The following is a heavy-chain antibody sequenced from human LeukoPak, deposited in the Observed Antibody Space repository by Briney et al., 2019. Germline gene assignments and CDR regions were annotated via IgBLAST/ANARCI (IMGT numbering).Heavy chain of an antibody. CDR3: ARQLPTAAADTRGYFDY. CDR1: GESFGGHY. J-gene: IGHJ4*01. Sequence: SETLSLTCAVYGESFGGHYWAWIRQPPGRGLEWIGEINHSGSTTSNPSLNNRVTISVDTSKNQFSLKLTSVTAADAAMYYCARQLPTAAADTRGYFDYWGQGTVVTVSS. V-gene: IGHV4-34*01. D-gene: IGHD6-25*01. CDR2: INHSGST.